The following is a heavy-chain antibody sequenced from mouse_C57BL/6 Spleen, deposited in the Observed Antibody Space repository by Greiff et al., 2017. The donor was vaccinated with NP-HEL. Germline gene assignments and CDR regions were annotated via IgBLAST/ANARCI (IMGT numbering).Heavy chain of an antibody. D-gene: IGHD1-1*01. CDR3: VRGVERNYYAMDY. Sequence: EVQLVESGGGLVQPKGSLKLSCAASGFSFNTYAMNWVRQAPGKGLEWVARIRSKSNNYATYYADSVKDRFTISRDDSESMLYLQMNNLKTEDTAMYYCVRGVERNYYAMDYWGQGTSVTVSS. CDR2: IRSKSNNYAT. V-gene: IGHV10-1*01. CDR1: GFSFNTYA. J-gene: IGHJ4*01.